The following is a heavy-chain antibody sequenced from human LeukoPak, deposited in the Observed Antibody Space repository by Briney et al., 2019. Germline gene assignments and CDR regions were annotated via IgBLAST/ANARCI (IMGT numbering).Heavy chain of an antibody. V-gene: IGHV3-48*01. J-gene: IGHJ4*02. CDR1: GFTFSSYC. D-gene: IGHD3-3*01. CDR3: LRDFGGF. Sequence: GGSLRLSCAASGFTFSSYCMNWVRQAPGKGLEWVSYISSSSTSTISYAASVKGRFTISRDNAKNSLYLQMNSLRAEDTAVYYCLRDFGGFWGQGTPVTVSS. CDR2: ISSSSTSTI.